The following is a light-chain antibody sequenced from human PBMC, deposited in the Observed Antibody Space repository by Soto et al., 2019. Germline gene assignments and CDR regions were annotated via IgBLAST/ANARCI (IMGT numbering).Light chain of an antibody. J-gene: IGLJ1*01. V-gene: IGLV2-14*01. Sequence: QSVLTQPASVSGSPGQSITISCTGTSSDAGGYDYVSWYQQHSGKAPQLMIYDVSNRPSGVSHRFSGSKSGNTASLTISGLQAEDEADYYCSSYTSSGTYVFGTGTKLTVL. CDR2: DVS. CDR3: SSYTSSGTYV. CDR1: SSDAGGYDY.